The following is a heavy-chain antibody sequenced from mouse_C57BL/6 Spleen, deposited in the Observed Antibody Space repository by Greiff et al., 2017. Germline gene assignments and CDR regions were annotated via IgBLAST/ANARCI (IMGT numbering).Heavy chain of an antibody. V-gene: IGHV1-64*01. D-gene: IGHD1-1*01. J-gene: IGHJ4*01. CDR1: GYTFTSYW. CDR2: IHPNSGST. CDR3: ARWNYYGSRDYYAMDY. Sequence: QVQLQQPGAELVKPGASVKLSCKASGYTFTSYWMHWVTQRPGQGLEWIGMIHPNSGSTNYNEKFKSKATLTVDKSSSTAYMQLSSLTSEDSAVYYCARWNYYGSRDYYAMDYWGQGTSVTVSS.